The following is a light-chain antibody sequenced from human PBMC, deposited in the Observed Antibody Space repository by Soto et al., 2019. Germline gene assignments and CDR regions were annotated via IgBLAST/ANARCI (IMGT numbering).Light chain of an antibody. J-gene: IGKJ1*01. CDR3: LQDYNSPRT. CDR1: QGIRND. CDR2: AAS. Sequence: AIQMTQSPSSLSASVGDSFTITIRASQGIRNDLGWYQQKPGKAPKLVIYAASSLQSGVPSRFGGSGSGTDFTLTISSLQPEDFATYYCLQDYNSPRTFGQGTKVDIK. V-gene: IGKV1-6*01.